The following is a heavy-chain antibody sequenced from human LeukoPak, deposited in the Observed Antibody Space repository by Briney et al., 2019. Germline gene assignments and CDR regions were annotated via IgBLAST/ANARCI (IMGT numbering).Heavy chain of an antibody. CDR2: IKQDGSDK. V-gene: IGHV3-7*01. J-gene: IGHJ4*02. CDR3: AREDSFQYYFDY. CDR1: GFTFTKYW. D-gene: IGHD5-18*01. Sequence: GDSLRLSCAASGFTFTKYWMTWVRQAPGKGLEWVGNIKQDGSDKNYMDSVKGRFTISRDNTKNSVYLQMSSLRAEDTAVYYCAREDSFQYYFDYWGQGTLVTVSS.